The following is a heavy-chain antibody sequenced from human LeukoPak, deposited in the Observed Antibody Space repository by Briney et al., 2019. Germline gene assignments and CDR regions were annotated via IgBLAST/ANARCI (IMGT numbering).Heavy chain of an antibody. CDR2: IYHSGST. CDR1: GGSISSGGYY. D-gene: IGHD5-18*01. J-gene: IGHJ4*02. Sequence: SETLSLTCTVSGGSISSGGYYWSWIRQPPGKGLEWIGYIYHSGSTYYNPSLKSRVTMSVDSSKNQFSLKLTSVTAADTAVYYCARMTVYSYANFDYWGQGTLVTVSS. V-gene: IGHV4-30-2*01. CDR3: ARMTVYSYANFDY.